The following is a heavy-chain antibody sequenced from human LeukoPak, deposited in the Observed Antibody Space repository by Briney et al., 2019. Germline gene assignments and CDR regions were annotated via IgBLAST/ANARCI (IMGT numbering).Heavy chain of an antibody. J-gene: IGHJ6*02. CDR1: GGSISSGGYY. V-gene: IGHV4-31*03. CDR3: ARDSFASGDYVSSNYYYYGMDV. D-gene: IGHD3-16*01. Sequence: PSQTLSLTRTVSGGSISSGGYYWSWIRQHPGKGLEWIGYIYYSGSTYYNPSLKSRVTISVDTSKNQFSLKLSSVTAADTAVYYCARDSFASGDYVSSNYYYYGMDVWGQGTTVTVSS. CDR2: IYYSGST.